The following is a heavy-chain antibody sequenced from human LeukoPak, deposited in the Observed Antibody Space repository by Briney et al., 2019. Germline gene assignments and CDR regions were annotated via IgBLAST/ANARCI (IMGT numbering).Heavy chain of an antibody. CDR3: ARMPLRKWLLLRHNWFDP. CDR2: IYYSGST. D-gene: IGHD3-22*01. V-gene: IGHV4-39*07. J-gene: IGHJ5*02. CDR1: GGSISSSSYY. Sequence: SETLSLTCTVSGGSISSSSYYWGWIRQPPGKGLEWIGSIYYSGSTYYNPSLKSRVTISVDTSKNQFSLKLSSVTAADTAVYYCARMPLRKWLLLRHNWFDPWGQGTLVTVSS.